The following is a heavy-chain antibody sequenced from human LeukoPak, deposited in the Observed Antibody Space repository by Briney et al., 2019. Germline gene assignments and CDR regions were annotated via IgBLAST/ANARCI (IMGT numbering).Heavy chain of an antibody. CDR2: TWYDGSSK. J-gene: IGHJ4*02. CDR1: GFPFSSYG. D-gene: IGHD4-17*01. Sequence: GRSLRLSCAASGFPFSSYGMHWVRRAPGKGLEWVALTWYDGSSKYYADSVKGRFTISRDNSKNTLYLQMNSLRAEDTAVYYCARYYGDSYYFDYWGQGTLVTVSS. CDR3: ARYYGDSYYFDY. V-gene: IGHV3-33*01.